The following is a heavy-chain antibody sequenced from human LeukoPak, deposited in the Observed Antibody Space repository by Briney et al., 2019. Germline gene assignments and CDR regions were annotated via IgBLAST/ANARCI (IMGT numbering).Heavy chain of an antibody. CDR3: ARQTAMGRSGDY. J-gene: IGHJ4*02. D-gene: IGHD5-18*01. CDR1: GYSFTSYW. V-gene: IGHV5-51*01. CDR2: IDPSDSET. Sequence: GASLKISCKASGYSFTSYWIGWVREMPGKGLEWMGVIDPSDSETPYNPSFQGQVTISVDKSLTTADLKRNSLNAADTAIYYCARQTAMGRSGDYWGEGTLVTVSS.